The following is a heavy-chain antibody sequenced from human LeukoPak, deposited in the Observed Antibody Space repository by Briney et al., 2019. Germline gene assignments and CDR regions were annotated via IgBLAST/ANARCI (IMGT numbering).Heavy chain of an antibody. V-gene: IGHV3-21*03. CDR2: ISGGDTYI. J-gene: IGHJ3*02. D-gene: IGHD4-17*01. CDR3: TRDSDDYGDSDEFDVFDI. CDR1: GFTFSSYS. Sequence: GGSLRLSCEASGFTFSSYSMNWVRQAPGKGLEWVSCISGGDTYIYYADSVKGRFAISRDNAKNSLYLQMNSLKTEDTAVYYCTRDSDDYGDSDEFDVFDIWGQGTMVTVSS.